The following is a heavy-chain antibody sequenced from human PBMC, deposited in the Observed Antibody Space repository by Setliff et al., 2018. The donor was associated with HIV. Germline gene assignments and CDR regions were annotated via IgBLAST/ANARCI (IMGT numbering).Heavy chain of an antibody. CDR1: GGTFSNYA. Sequence: SVKVSCKASGGTFSNYAITGVRQAPGQGLELMGGIIPMLSIANYAQKFRGRVTLTADKSTSTAYMELSSLRSEDTAVYYCAKGSFDSSGWAHHYYYYMDVWCKGTTVTVSS. V-gene: IGHV1-69*10. D-gene: IGHD6-19*01. CDR3: AKGSFDSSGWAHHYYYYMDV. J-gene: IGHJ6*03. CDR2: IIPMLSIA.